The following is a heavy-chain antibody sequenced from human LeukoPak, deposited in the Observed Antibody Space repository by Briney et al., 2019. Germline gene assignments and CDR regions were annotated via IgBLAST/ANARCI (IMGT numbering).Heavy chain of an antibody. Sequence: GGSLRLSCAASGFTFSSYSMNWVRQAPGKGLEWVSYISSSSSTIYYADSVKGRFTISRDNAKNPLCLQMNSLRAEDTAVYYCATPGWSWGQGTLVTVSS. J-gene: IGHJ4*02. D-gene: IGHD2-15*01. CDR1: GFTFSSYS. CDR3: ATPGWS. CDR2: ISSSSSTI. V-gene: IGHV3-48*04.